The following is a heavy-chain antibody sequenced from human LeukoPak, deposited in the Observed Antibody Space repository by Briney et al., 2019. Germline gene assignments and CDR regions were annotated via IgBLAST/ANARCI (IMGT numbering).Heavy chain of an antibody. V-gene: IGHV4-34*01. CDR3: ARGLRRYYYDSSGTGAFDI. D-gene: IGHD3-22*01. Sequence: SETLSLTCAVYGGSFSGYYWSWIRQPPGKGLEWIGEINHSGSTNYNPSLRSRVTISVDTSKNQFSLKLSSVTAADTAVYYCARGLRRYYYDSSGTGAFDIWGQGTMVTVSS. CDR1: GGSFSGYY. CDR2: INHSGST. J-gene: IGHJ3*02.